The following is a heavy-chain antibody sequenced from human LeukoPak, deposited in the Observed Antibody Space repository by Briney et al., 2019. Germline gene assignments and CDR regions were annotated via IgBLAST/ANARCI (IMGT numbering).Heavy chain of an antibody. V-gene: IGHV1-46*01. CDR2: INPSGGST. J-gene: IGHJ4*02. CDR3: ARYGVVTGLDY. D-gene: IGHD3-10*01. Sequence: ASVKVSCKASGYTFTSYYMHWVRQAPGQGLEWMGIINPSGGSTSYAQKFQGRVTMTRDMSTSTVYMELSSLRSEDTAVYYCARYGVVTGLDYWGQGTLVTVSS. CDR1: GYTFTSYY.